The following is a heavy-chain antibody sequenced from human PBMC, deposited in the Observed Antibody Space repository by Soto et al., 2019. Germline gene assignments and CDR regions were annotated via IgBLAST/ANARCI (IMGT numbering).Heavy chain of an antibody. CDR1: GFTFSSYA. J-gene: IGHJ4*02. D-gene: IGHD3-10*01. CDR3: AKLPLLWFGELLAAGVSFYFDY. CDR2: ISGSGGST. V-gene: IGHV3-23*01. Sequence: EVQLLESGGGLVQPGGSLRLSCAASGFTFSSYAMSWVRQAPGKGLEWVSAISGSGGSTYYADSVKGRFTISRDNSKNTLYLQMNSLRAEDTAVYYCAKLPLLWFGELLAAGVSFYFDYWGQGTLVTVSS.